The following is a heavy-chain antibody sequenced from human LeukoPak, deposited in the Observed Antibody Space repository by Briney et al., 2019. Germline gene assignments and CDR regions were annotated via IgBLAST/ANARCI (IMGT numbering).Heavy chain of an antibody. CDR2: ISYDGSNK. Sequence: GGSLRLSCAASGFTFSSYAMHWVRQAPGKGLEWVAVISYDGSNKYYADSVKGRFTISRDNSKNTLYLQMNSLRAEDTAVYYCARSFLGYCSGGICYESAFDYWGQGTLVTVSS. CDR3: ARSFLGYCSGGICYESAFDY. V-gene: IGHV3-30*04. D-gene: IGHD2-15*01. CDR1: GFTFSSYA. J-gene: IGHJ4*02.